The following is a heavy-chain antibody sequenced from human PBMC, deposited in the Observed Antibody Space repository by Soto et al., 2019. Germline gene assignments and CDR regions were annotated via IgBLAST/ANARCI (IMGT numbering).Heavy chain of an antibody. V-gene: IGHV3-23*01. CDR3: AKVRSLGYGDYTRFTDFDY. J-gene: IGHJ4*02. Sequence: EVQLLESGGGLVQPGGSLRLSCAASGFTFSSYAMSWVRQAPGKGLEWVSAISGSGGSTYYEDSVKGRFTISRDNSKNTLYLQMNSLRAEDTAVYYCAKVRSLGYGDYTRFTDFDYWGQGTLVTVSS. CDR2: ISGSGGST. CDR1: GFTFSSYA. D-gene: IGHD4-17*01.